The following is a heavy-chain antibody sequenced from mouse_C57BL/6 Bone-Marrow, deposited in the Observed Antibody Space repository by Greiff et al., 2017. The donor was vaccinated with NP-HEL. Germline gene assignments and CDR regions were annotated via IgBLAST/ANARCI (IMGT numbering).Heavy chain of an antibody. V-gene: IGHV1-81*01. CDR3: ARQITGTPFAY. CDR1: GYTFTSYG. J-gene: IGHJ3*01. D-gene: IGHD4-1*01. CDR2: IYPRSGNT. Sequence: QVHVKQSGAELARPGASVKLSCKASGYTFTSYGISWVKQRTGQGLEWIGEIYPRSGNTYYNEKFKGKATLTADKSSSTAYMELRSLTSEDSAVYFCARQITGTPFAYWGQGTLVTVSA.